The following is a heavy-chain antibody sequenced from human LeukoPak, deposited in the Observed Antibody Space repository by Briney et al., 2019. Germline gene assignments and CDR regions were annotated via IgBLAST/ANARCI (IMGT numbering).Heavy chain of an antibody. V-gene: IGHV1-8*01. J-gene: IGHJ4*02. Sequence: ASVKVSCKASGYTFTNYDINWVRQATGEGLEWMGWMNPNSGNTGYAQKFQGRVTMTRDTSISTAYMELSSLKSEDTAVYYCARRGWELLVIDSWGQGTLVTVSS. CDR2: MNPNSGNT. D-gene: IGHD2-15*01. CDR3: ARRGWELLVIDS. CDR1: GYTFTNYD.